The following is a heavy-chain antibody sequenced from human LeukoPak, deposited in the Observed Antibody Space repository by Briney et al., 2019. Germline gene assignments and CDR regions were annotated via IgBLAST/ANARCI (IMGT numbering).Heavy chain of an antibody. V-gene: IGHV3-52*01. D-gene: IGHD3-10*01. J-gene: IGHJ4*02. CDR1: GFTFSSSW. Sequence: GGPLSFSCEASGFTFSSSWMNWVCKAPEKGLEWVADIKCDGSEKYYVDSVKGRLTISRDNAKNSLYLQVNSLRAEDIRSGSYSLIDYWGQGTLVTVSS. CDR2: IKCDGSEK. CDR3: SLIDY.